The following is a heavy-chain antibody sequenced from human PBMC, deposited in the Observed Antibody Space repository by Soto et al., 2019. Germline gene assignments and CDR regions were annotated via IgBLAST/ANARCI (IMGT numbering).Heavy chain of an antibody. V-gene: IGHV3-23*01. D-gene: IGHD3-10*01. CDR1: GFTFSSYA. CDR2: ISGSGGST. J-gene: IGHJ6*03. CDR3: XXXXGTRLLFTCHLYYYFYMDV. Sequence: SLRLSCAASGFTFSSYAMSWVRQAPGKGLEWVSAISGSGGSTYYADSVKGRFTISRDNSKNTLYLQMNSLRAEDTAVYYYXXXXGTRLLFTCHLYYYFYMDVWAKGSTVTLSS.